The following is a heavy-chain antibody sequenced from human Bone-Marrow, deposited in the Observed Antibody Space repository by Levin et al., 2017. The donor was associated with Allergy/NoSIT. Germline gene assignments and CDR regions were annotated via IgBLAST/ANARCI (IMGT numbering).Heavy chain of an antibody. CDR3: ARHDSSGVIGGRIHP. V-gene: IGHV1-18*01. Sequence: ASVKVSCKTSGYTFTSYGIYWVRQAPGQGLEWMGWISVYNGDTKVAQKFQDRVTLTTDTSTRTAYMDLRNLRSDDTATYYCARHDSSGVIGGRIHPWGQGTLVTVSS. CDR2: ISVYNGDT. D-gene: IGHD6-19*01. CDR1: GYTFTSYG. J-gene: IGHJ5*02.